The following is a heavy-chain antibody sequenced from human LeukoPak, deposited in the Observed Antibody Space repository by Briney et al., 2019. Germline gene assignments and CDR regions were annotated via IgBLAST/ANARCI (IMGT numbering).Heavy chain of an antibody. D-gene: IGHD3-22*01. CDR1: GYSFCTYW. V-gene: IGHV5-51*01. J-gene: IGHJ4*02. CDR2: IYPGDSDT. CDR3: ARRVNSGYYFDY. Sequence: PGESLKISCKGSGYSFCTYWIGWVRQMPGKGLEVMGIIYPGDSDTTYSPSFQGQVTISVDKSISTAYLQWSTLKASDTAMYYCARRVNSGYYFDYWAQGTLVTVSS.